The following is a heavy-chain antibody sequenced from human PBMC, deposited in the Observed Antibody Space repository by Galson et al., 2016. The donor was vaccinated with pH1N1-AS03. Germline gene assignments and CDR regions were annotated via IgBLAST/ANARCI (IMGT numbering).Heavy chain of an antibody. CDR1: GFNFNFYG. D-gene: IGHD4-17*01. CDR3: ARTQHGDYAYYGMDV. J-gene: IGHJ6*02. CDR2: LNGGGDTT. V-gene: IGHV3-23*01. Sequence: SLRLSCAASGFNFNFYGMSWVRQAPGKGLEWVSGLNGGGDTTYYADSTKGRFTISRDNSKNTLYLQMHSLRAEDTAVYYCARTQHGDYAYYGMDVWGQGTTVTVSS.